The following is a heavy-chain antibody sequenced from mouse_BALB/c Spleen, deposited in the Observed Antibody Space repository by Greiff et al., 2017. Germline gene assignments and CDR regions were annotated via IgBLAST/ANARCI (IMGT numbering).Heavy chain of an antibody. Sequence: VNVVESGAELVRPGSSVKISCKASGYAFSSYWMNWVKQRPGQGLEWIGQIYPGDGDTNYNGKFKGKATLTADKSSSTAYMQLSSLTSEDSAVYFCAGGEDDYWGQGTTLTVSS. CDR1: GYAFSSYW. J-gene: IGHJ2*01. CDR2: IYPGDGDT. V-gene: IGHV1-80*01. CDR3: AGGEDDY.